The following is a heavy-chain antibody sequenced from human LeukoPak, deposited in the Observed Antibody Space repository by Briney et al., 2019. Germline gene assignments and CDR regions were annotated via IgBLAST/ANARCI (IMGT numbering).Heavy chain of an antibody. J-gene: IGHJ4*02. CDR2: INPSGGST. CDR3: ASHIRDGYNYFDY. V-gene: IGHV1-46*01. CDR1: GYTFTSYY. Sequence: GASVKVSCTASGYTFTSYYMHWVRQAPGQGLVWMGIINPSGGSTSYAQKFQGRVTMTRDTSTSTVYMELSSLRSEDTAVYYCASHIRDGYNYFDYWGQGTLVTVSS. D-gene: IGHD5-24*01.